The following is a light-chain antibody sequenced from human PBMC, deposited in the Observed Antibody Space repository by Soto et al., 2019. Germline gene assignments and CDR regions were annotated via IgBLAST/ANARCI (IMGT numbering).Light chain of an antibody. CDR1: QTISTW. V-gene: IGKV1-5*03. CDR2: RAS. CDR3: QQSYSTPPIT. J-gene: IGKJ5*01. Sequence: DIQMTQSPSTLSGSVGDRVTITCRASQTISTWLAWYQQKPGKAPNLLIYRASSLESGVPSRFSGSGSGTDFTLTISSLQPEDFATYYCQQSYSTPPITFGQGTRLEIK.